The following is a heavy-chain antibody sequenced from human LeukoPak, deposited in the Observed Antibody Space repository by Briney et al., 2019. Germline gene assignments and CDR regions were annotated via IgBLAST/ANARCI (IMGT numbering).Heavy chain of an antibody. CDR3: ARDLREWEPNAFDV. CDR1: GFTFSDSG. V-gene: IGHV3-49*04. D-gene: IGHD1-26*01. J-gene: IGHJ3*01. CDR2: IRSERYGGTT. Sequence: GGSLRLSGTVSGFTFSDSGLSWVRQAPGKGLEWVGFIRSERYGGTTEYAASVKGRLTISRDDSKTIAYLHLNTLKAEDTAVYYCARDLREWEPNAFDVWGQGTMVNVSP.